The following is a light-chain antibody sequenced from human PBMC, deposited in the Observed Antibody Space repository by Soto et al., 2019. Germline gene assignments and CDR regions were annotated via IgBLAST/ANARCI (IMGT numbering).Light chain of an antibody. J-gene: IGKJ1*01. V-gene: IGKV1-5*03. CDR1: QSISSW. Sequence: DIQMTQSPSTLSASVGDGVTITCRASQSISSWLAWYQQKPGKAPKLLIYKASSLESGVPSRFSGSGSGTEFTLTISSLQPDDFATYYCQHLGTFGQGTKVEIK. CDR3: QHLGT. CDR2: KAS.